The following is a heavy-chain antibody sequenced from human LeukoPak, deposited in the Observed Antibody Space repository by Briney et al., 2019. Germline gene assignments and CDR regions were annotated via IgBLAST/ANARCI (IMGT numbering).Heavy chain of an antibody. CDR3: ARDPPDIVATYFDY. Sequence: GGSLRLSCAASGFTFSSYWMSWVRQAPGKGLEWVASIKQDGSEKYYVDSVKGRFTISRGNAKNSLYLQMNSLRAEDTAVHYCARDPPDIVATYFDYWGQGTLVTVSS. J-gene: IGHJ4*02. V-gene: IGHV3-7*01. CDR1: GFTFSSYW. D-gene: IGHD5-12*01. CDR2: IKQDGSEK.